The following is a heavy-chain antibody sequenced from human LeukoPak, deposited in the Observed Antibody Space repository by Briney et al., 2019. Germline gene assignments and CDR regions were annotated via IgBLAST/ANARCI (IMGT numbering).Heavy chain of an antibody. CDR1: GFTVSNNF. D-gene: IGHD3-10*01. V-gene: IGHV3-21*01. CDR3: ARDWDYMVRGAVGY. J-gene: IGHJ4*02. CDR2: ISSSSSYI. Sequence: GGSLRLSCAASGFTVSNNFMNWVRQAPGKGLEWVSSISSSSSYIYYADSVKGRFTISRDNAKDSLYLQMNSLRAEDTAVYYCARDWDYMVRGAVGYWGQGTLVTVSS.